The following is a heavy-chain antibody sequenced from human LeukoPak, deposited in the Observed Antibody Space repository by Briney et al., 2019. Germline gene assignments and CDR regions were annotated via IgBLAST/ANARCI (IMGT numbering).Heavy chain of an antibody. D-gene: IGHD2-15*01. CDR3: AREERYCSGGSCYFGY. V-gene: IGHV1-69*06. J-gene: IGHJ4*02. CDR1: GGTFSSCA. Sequence: SVKVSCKASGGTFSSCAISWVRQAPGQGLEWMGGIIPIFGTADYAQKFQGRVTITADKSTSTAYMELSSLRSEDMAVYYCAREERYCSGGSCYFGYWGQGTLVTVSS. CDR2: IIPIFGTA.